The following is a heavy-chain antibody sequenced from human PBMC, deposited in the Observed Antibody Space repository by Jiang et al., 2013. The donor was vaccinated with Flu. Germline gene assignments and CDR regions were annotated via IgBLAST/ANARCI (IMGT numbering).Heavy chain of an antibody. D-gene: IGHD6-6*01. Sequence: QLLESGGGLVKPVGSLRLSCSASGFTFRRYSMNWVRQAPGKGLEWVSSITSAGSYKYYADSVKGRFTISRDNAKNSVYLQMDSLRDEDTAVYYCARDDPYSTSTGGLDYWGQGTLVTVSS. CDR3: ARDDPYSTSTGGLDY. CDR1: GFTFRRYS. CDR2: ITSAGSYK. J-gene: IGHJ4*02. V-gene: IGHV3-21*01.